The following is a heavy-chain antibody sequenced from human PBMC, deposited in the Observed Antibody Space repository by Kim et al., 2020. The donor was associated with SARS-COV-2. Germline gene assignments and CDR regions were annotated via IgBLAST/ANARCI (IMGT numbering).Heavy chain of an antibody. CDR2: ISSSSSYI. Sequence: GGSLRLSCAASGFTFSSYSMNWVRQAPGKGLEWVSSISSSSSYIYYADSVKGRFTISRDNAKNSLYLQMNSLRAEDTAVYYCARDPAYYDSLDPWGQGTLVTVSS. D-gene: IGHD3-3*01. J-gene: IGHJ5*02. CDR1: GFTFSSYS. V-gene: IGHV3-21*01. CDR3: ARDPAYYDSLDP.